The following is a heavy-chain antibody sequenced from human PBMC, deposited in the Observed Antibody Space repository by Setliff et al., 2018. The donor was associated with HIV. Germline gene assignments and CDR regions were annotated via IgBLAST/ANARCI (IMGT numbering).Heavy chain of an antibody. CDR1: GGTLSNYV. CDR3: ARPSVRMARNWYDFGY. V-gene: IGHV1-69*13. D-gene: IGHD1-1*01. Sequence: SVKVSCKTSGGTLSNYVITWVRQAPGQGLEWMGMIIPMYNIPAYAQKFQGRVTFTADESTSTAYMELSSLSSEDTAVYYCARPSVRMARNWYDFGYWGQGTLVTVSS. CDR2: IIPMYNIP. J-gene: IGHJ4*02.